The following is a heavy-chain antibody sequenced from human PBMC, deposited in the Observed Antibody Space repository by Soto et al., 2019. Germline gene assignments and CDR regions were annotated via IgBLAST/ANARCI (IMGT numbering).Heavy chain of an antibody. V-gene: IGHV3-49*03. CDR1: GFTFGDYA. D-gene: IGHD2-2*01. Sequence: HPGGSLRLSCTASGFTFGDYAMSWFRQAPGKGLEWVGFIRSKAYGGTTEYAASVKGRFTISRDDSKSIAYLQMNSLKTEDTAVYYCAKEKISTSCCNWFDPWGQGTLVTVPQ. CDR2: IRSKAYGGTT. CDR3: AKEKISTSCCNWFDP. J-gene: IGHJ5*02.